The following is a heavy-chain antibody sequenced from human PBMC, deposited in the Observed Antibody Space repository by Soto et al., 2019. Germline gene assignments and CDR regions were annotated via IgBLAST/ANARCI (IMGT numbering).Heavy chain of an antibody. Sequence: EVQLLESGGGLVQPGGSLGLSCAASGFTFSSYAMSWVRQAPGKGLEWVSAISGSGGSTYYADSVKGRFTISRDNSKNPLYLQMNSLRAEDTAVYYCAKEAVVPAAMRPPWFDPWGQGTLVTVSS. CDR1: GFTFSSYA. CDR3: AKEAVVPAAMRPPWFDP. D-gene: IGHD2-2*01. CDR2: ISGSGGST. V-gene: IGHV3-23*01. J-gene: IGHJ5*02.